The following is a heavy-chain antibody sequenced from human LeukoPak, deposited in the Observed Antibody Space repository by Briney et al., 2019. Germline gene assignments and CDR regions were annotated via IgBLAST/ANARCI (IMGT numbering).Heavy chain of an antibody. CDR3: AKGKINHDGAYDI. Sequence: GGSLRLSCAASGFTFNNFAMSWVRQAPGKGLEWVSDICGSICGRIGSTDYADSVKGRFTISRDNSKKTVYLQMNSLRAEDTAVYYCAKGKINHDGAYDIWGQGTMVTVSS. J-gene: IGHJ3*02. D-gene: IGHD1-14*01. CDR2: ICGSICGRIGST. CDR1: GFTFNNFA. V-gene: IGHV3-23*01.